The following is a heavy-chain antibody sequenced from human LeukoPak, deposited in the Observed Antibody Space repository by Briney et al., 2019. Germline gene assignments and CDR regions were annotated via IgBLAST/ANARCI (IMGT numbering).Heavy chain of an antibody. CDR3: ARDRVAARHFDF. CDR1: GGSINSFS. V-gene: IGHV4-59*12. J-gene: IGHJ4*02. D-gene: IGHD6-6*01. Sequence: SETLSLTCTVSGGSINSFSWSWIRQPPGKGLEWIGNIFSSGITNYNPSLKSRVTISVDTSKNQFSLKLSSVTAADTAVYYCARDRVAARHFDFWGQGTLVTVSS. CDR2: IFSSGIT.